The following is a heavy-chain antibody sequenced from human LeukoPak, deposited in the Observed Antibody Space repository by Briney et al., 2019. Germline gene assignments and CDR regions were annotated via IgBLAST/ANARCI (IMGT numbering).Heavy chain of an antibody. Sequence: GGSLRLSCAASGFTFSSYEMNWVRQSPGKGLEWVSYISSSGSTIYYADSVKGRFTISIDNAKNSLYLQMNSLRAEDTAVYYCAELGITMIGGVWGKGTTVTISS. CDR3: AELGITMIGGV. V-gene: IGHV3-48*03. CDR1: GFTFSSYE. J-gene: IGHJ6*04. CDR2: ISSSGSTI. D-gene: IGHD3-10*02.